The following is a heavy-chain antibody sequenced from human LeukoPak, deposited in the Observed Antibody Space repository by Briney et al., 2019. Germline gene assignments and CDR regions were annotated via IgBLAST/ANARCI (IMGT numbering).Heavy chain of an antibody. D-gene: IGHD3-10*01. J-gene: IGHJ4*02. CDR2: ISWDSSKI. V-gene: IGHV3-9*01. CDR3: AKDLLWADYFGSGSYLDY. CDR1: EFTFSIYT. Sequence: PGGSLRLSCTASEFTFSIYTMNWVRQAPGKGLEWVSGISWDSSKIDYADSVKGRFTISGDNAKNSLYLQMNSLRVEDTALYYCAKDLLWADYFGSGSYLDYWGQGILVIVSS.